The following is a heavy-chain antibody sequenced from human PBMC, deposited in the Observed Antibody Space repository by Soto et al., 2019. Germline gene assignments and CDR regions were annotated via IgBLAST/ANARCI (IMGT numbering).Heavy chain of an antibody. Sequence: ASVKVSGKASGVPVTSFYMHWVRQAPGQGLEWMGIINPSSGGTTYAQKFQGRVTMTSDTSTTTVYMELSSLRSEDTAVYYCARDYTLAYWGQGTLVTVSS. V-gene: IGHV1-46*01. CDR3: ARDYTLAY. CDR1: GVPVTSFY. CDR2: INPSSGGT. J-gene: IGHJ4*02. D-gene: IGHD3-16*01.